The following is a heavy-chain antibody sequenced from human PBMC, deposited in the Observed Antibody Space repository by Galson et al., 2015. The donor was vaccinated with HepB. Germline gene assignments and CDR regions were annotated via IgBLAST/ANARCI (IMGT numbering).Heavy chain of an antibody. CDR3: ATRSDYGGNSNRFDP. V-gene: IGHV1-24*01. D-gene: IGHD4-23*01. CDR2: FDPEDGET. J-gene: IGHJ5*02. CDR1: GYTLTELS. Sequence: SCKVSGYTLTELSMHWVRQAPGKGLEWMGGFDPEDGETIYAQKFQGRVTMTEDTSTDTAYMELSSLRSEDTAVYYCATRSDYGGNSNRFDPWGQGTLVTVSS.